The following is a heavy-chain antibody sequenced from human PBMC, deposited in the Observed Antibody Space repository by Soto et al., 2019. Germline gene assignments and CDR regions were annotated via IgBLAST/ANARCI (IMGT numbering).Heavy chain of an antibody. CDR2: ISYDGSNK. CDR1: GFTFSSYA. V-gene: IGHV3-30-3*01. Sequence: QVQLVESGGGVVQPGRSLRLSCAASGFTFSSYAMHWVRQAPGKGLEWVAVISYDGSNKYYADSVKGRFTISRDNSKNTLYLQMNSLRAEDTAVHYCARDQGWQLDYYFDYWGQGTLVTVSS. CDR3: ARDQGWQLDYYFDY. J-gene: IGHJ4*02. D-gene: IGHD6-6*01.